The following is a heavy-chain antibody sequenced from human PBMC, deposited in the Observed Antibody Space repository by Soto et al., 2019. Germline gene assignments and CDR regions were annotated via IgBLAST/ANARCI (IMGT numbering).Heavy chain of an antibody. Sequence: SLTCAVSVYSISSGNYWSLIRQPPVRGLEWIGSLYHIGSTHYNTSLKSRVTISVDTSKNHFSLELSSVTAEDTAVYYCARAKVLNSSSWYGYYYYGMDVWGQGTTVTVSS. D-gene: IGHD6-13*01. CDR2: LYHIGST. CDR3: ARAKVLNSSSWYGYYYYGMDV. J-gene: IGHJ6*02. V-gene: IGHV4-38-2*01. CDR1: VYSISSGNY.